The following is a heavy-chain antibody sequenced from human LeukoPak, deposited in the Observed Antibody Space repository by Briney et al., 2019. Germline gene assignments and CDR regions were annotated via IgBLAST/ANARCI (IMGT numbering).Heavy chain of an antibody. CDR1: GFTFSSYA. CDR3: ARGESPPALWFGELYGHWFDP. J-gene: IGHJ5*02. Sequence: PGGSLRLSCAASGFTFSSYAMSWVRQAPGKGLEWVSAISGSGGSTYYADSVKGRFTISRDNSKNTLYLQMNSLRAEDTAVYYCARGESPPALWFGELYGHWFDPWGQGTLVTVSS. V-gene: IGHV3-23*01. CDR2: ISGSGGST. D-gene: IGHD3-10*01.